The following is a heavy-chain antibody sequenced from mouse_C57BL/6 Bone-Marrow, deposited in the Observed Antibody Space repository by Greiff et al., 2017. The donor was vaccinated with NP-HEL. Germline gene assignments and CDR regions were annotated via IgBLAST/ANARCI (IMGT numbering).Heavy chain of an antibody. CDR3: ARRRNWDAPMDY. CDR1: GYTFTSYW. CDR2: IPPNSGST. J-gene: IGHJ4*01. Sequence: QVQLQQPGAELVKPGASVKLSCKASGYTFTSYWMHWVKQRPGQGLEWIGMIPPNSGSTNYNEKFKSKATLSVDKSSSTAYMQLSSLTSEDSAVYYWARRRNWDAPMDYWGQGTSVTVSS. V-gene: IGHV1-64*01. D-gene: IGHD4-1*01.